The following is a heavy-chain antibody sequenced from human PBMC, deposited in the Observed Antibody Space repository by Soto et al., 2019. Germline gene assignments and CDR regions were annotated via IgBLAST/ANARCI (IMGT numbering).Heavy chain of an antibody. CDR1: GFTFSSYA. CDR3: GTDPVEPASYWYFDL. Sequence: EVQLLESGGGLVQPGGSLRLSCAASGFTFSSYAMSWVRQAPGKGLEWVSAISGSGGSTYYADSVKGRFTISRDNSKKTLYLQMNGLRAEDTAVYYCGTDPVEPASYWYFDLWGRWTLVTVSS. V-gene: IGHV3-23*01. D-gene: IGHD1-1*01. J-gene: IGHJ2*01. CDR2: ISGSGGST.